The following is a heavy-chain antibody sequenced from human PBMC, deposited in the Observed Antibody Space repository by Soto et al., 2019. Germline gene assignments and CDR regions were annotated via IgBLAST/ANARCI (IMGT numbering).Heavy chain of an antibody. CDR2: INPNSGGT. CDR3: AREIAAAGTGYYGMDF. D-gene: IGHD6-13*01. Sequence: ASVKVSCKASGYTFTGYYMHWVRQAPGQGLEWMGWINPNSGGTNYAQKFQGWVTMARDTSISTAYMELSRLRSDDTAVYYCAREIAAAGTGYYGMDFWGQGTTVTVSS. V-gene: IGHV1-2*04. CDR1: GYTFTGYY. J-gene: IGHJ6*02.